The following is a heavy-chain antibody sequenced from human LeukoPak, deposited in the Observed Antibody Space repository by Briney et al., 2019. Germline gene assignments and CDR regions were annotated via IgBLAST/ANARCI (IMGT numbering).Heavy chain of an antibody. CDR3: ARARSIVGVSPFQH. Sequence: PGGSLRLSCAVSGFTFSGYTMHWVRQAPGKGLEWVAFISSDGRYKSHADSVKGRCTISRDNSKNTLYLQMNSLRPEDTAVYYCARARSIVGVSPFQHWGQGTLVTVSS. CDR2: ISSDGRYK. D-gene: IGHD1-26*01. V-gene: IGHV3-30*04. CDR1: GFTFSGYT. J-gene: IGHJ1*01.